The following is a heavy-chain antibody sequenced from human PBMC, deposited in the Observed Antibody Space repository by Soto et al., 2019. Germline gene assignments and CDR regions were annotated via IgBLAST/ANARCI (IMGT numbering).Heavy chain of an antibody. CDR2: ISGSGGST. D-gene: IGHD3-22*01. J-gene: IGHJ4*02. CDR1: GFTFSSYA. CDR3: AKEMTSGYYLFDY. V-gene: IGHV3-23*01. Sequence: EVQLLESGGGLVQPGGSLRLSCAASGFTFSSYAMSWVRQAPGKGLEWVSTISGSGGSTYYPDSVKGRFTISRDSSKNTEYLQMNSLRAEDAAVYYCAKEMTSGYYLFDYWGQGTLVTVSS.